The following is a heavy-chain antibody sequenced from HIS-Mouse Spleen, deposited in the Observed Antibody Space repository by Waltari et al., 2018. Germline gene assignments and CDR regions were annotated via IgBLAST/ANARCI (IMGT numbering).Heavy chain of an antibody. CDR2: IYSSGST. CDR1: GGSISSSRYY. CDR3: AREIPYSSSWYDWYFDL. Sequence: QLQLQESGPGLVKPSETLSLTCTVSGGSISSSRYYWGWIRQPPGKGLEWIGCIYSSGSTYYNPSLKSRVTISVDTSKNQFSLKLSSVTAADTAVYYCAREIPYSSSWYDWYFDLWGRGTLVTVSS. D-gene: IGHD6-13*01. J-gene: IGHJ2*01. V-gene: IGHV4-39*07.